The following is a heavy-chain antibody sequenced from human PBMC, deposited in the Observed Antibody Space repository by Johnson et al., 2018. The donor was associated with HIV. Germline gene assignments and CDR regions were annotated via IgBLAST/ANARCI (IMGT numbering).Heavy chain of an antibody. J-gene: IGHJ3*02. D-gene: IGHD1-14*01. Sequence: QLVESGGGVVQPGRSLRLSCAASGFTFSNYAMHWVRQAPGKGLEWVAVISYDGSKKYYPDSVKGRFTISRDNSKNTLYLQMDSLRAEDTAVYYCAKIRTSGTGDAFDIWGQGTMVTVSS. CDR2: ISYDGSKK. CDR1: GFTFSNYA. CDR3: AKIRTSGTGDAFDI. V-gene: IGHV3-30*18.